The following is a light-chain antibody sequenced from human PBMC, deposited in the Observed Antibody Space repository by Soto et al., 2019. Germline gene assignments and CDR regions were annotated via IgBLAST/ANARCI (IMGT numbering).Light chain of an antibody. CDR2: EVS. CDR1: SSDVRSYDL. V-gene: IGLV2-23*02. CDR3: CSYATTTL. Sequence: QSALTQPASVSGSPGQSITISCTGTSSDVRSYDLVSWYQQHPGNAPKLMIYEVSKRPSGVSDRFSGSKSGNTASLTISGLQAEDEADYYCCSYATTTLFGGGTKLTVL. J-gene: IGLJ2*01.